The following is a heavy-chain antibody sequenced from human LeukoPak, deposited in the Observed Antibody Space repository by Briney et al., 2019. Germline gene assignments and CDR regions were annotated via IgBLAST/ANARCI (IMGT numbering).Heavy chain of an antibody. Sequence: SQTLSLTCAVSGGFISSGDYSWSWIRQPPGKGLEWIGYIFQSGSTYYNPSLKSRVTISVDRSKNQFSLKLSSVTAADTAVYYCARVGSDWNDVRYNWFDPWGQGTLVTVSS. J-gene: IGHJ5*02. CDR2: IFQSGST. CDR3: ARVGSDWNDVRYNWFDP. D-gene: IGHD1-1*01. CDR1: GGFISSGDYS. V-gene: IGHV4-30-2*01.